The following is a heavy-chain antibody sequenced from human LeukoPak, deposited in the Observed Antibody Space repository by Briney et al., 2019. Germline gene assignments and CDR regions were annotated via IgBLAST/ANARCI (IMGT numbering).Heavy chain of an antibody. D-gene: IGHD7-27*01. CDR3: ARGPPNWGFDY. J-gene: IGHJ4*02. V-gene: IGHV1-8*01. CDR1: GHTFTTYD. CDR2: MSPNSGNT. Sequence: ASVKVSCRASGHTFTTYDLNWVRQALGKGLERLGWMSPNSGNTGYAQKFQGRVTMTRDTSISTAYMELSSLRSEDTAVYYCARGPPNWGFDYWGQGTLVTVSS.